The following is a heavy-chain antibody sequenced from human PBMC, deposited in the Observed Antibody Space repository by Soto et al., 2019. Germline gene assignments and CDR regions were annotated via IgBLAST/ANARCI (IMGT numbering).Heavy chain of an antibody. CDR1: GYSISSGYY. Sequence: SETLSLTCAVSGYSISSGYYWGWIRQPPGKGLEWIGSIYHSVVTYYNPSLKSRATISTDTSKNQFSLKLTSVTAADTAVYYCARDGGRYSGNDYWGQGTLVTVSS. V-gene: IGHV4-38-2*02. J-gene: IGHJ4*02. CDR3: ARDGGRYSGNDY. CDR2: IYHSVVT. D-gene: IGHD1-26*01.